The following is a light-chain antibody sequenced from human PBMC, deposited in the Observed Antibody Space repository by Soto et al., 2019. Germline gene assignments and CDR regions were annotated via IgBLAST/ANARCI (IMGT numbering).Light chain of an antibody. Sequence: QSVLTQPPSVSAAPGQNVTISCSGSGSNIGNNFVSWYQHFPGTAPKLLIYDNSKRPSGIPDRFSGSKSGTSATLGITGLQNGDEADYYCGTWDNSLSAYVFGAGNKVTVL. V-gene: IGLV1-51*01. CDR2: DNS. CDR3: GTWDNSLSAYV. CDR1: GSNIGNNF. J-gene: IGLJ1*01.